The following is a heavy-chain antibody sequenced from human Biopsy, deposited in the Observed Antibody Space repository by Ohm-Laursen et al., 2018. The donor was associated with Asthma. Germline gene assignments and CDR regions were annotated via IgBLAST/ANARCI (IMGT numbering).Heavy chain of an antibody. CDR1: GFTFRDYY. CDR2: ISSSGSTI. D-gene: IGHD6-13*01. CDR3: ARDRGIAAAGTEFDY. V-gene: IGHV3-11*01. J-gene: IGHJ4*02. Sequence: SLRLSCAASGFTFRDYYMRWIRQATGKGLEWVSYISSSGSTIYYADSVKGRFTISRDNAKNSLYLQMNSLRAEDTAVYYCARDRGIAAAGTEFDYWGQGALGTGSS.